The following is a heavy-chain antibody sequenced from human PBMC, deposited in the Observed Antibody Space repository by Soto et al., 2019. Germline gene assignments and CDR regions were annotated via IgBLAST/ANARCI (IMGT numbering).Heavy chain of an antibody. CDR1: GGSITWYC. D-gene: IGHD6-13*01. CDR2: SYTSGRP. V-gene: IGHV4-4*07. Sequence: QVQLQESGPGLVKPSETLALTCTVSGGSITWYCWSWIRQPAGKGRGWNGRSYTSGRPNYNPAHKSQVTMSVDASSNQCSQKLRSVTAADTAVYYCARFGYSSSWYLVHWGPGTLGTGSS. J-gene: IGHJ1*01. CDR3: ARFGYSSSWYLVH.